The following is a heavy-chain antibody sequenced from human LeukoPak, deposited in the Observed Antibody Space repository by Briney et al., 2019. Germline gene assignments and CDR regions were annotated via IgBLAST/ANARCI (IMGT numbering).Heavy chain of an antibody. Sequence: PGGSLRLSCAASGFDVSSDYLSWGRQAPGKGLEWVSTIYSGGSTYYTDSVKGRFTITRDNSKNTVYLQMNSLRPEDTAVYFCARDSQQWLGPYFAFWGQGTLVTVSS. V-gene: IGHV3-53*01. CDR3: ARDSQQWLGPYFAF. CDR2: IYSGGST. CDR1: GFDVSSDY. D-gene: IGHD6-19*01. J-gene: IGHJ4*02.